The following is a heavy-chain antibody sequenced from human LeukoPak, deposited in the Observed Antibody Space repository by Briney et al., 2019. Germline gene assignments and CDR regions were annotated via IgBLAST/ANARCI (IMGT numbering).Heavy chain of an antibody. CDR1: GYTFTGYY. Sequence: ASVKVSCKASGYTFTGYYMHWVRQAPGQGLEWMGWINPNSGGTNYAQKFQGRVTMTRDTSISTAYMELSRLRSDDTAVYYCARVKKYYYDSSGAEDAFDIWGQGTMVTVSS. CDR3: ARVKKYYYDSSGAEDAFDI. J-gene: IGHJ3*02. V-gene: IGHV1-2*02. CDR2: INPNSGGT. D-gene: IGHD3-22*01.